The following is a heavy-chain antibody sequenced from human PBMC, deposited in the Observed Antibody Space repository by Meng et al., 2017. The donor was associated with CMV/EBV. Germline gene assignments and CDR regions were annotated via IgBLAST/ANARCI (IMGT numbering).Heavy chain of an antibody. CDR2: IYYSGST. CDR3: AGSGDGYNSMDY. Sequence: CTVSGGSISSGGYYWSWIRQHPGKGLEWIGYIYYSGSTYYNPSLKSRVTISVDTSKNQFSLKLSSVTAADTAVYYCAGSGDGYNSMDYWGQGTLVTVSS. V-gene: IGHV4-31*03. D-gene: IGHD5-24*01. CDR1: GGSISSGGYY. J-gene: IGHJ4*02.